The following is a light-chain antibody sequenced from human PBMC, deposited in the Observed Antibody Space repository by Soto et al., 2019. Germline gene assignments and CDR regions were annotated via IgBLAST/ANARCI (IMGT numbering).Light chain of an antibody. CDR3: MQGTHWPPT. CDR2: MVS. V-gene: IGKV2-30*01. Sequence: DVVLTQSPPSLPVTLGQPASISCRSSQSLVYRDGNTHLNWFQQRPGQSPRRLLYMVSTRDSGVPDRFSGSGSGTDVTLKISGVEAEDVGVYYCMQGTHWPPTFGQGTKVEIK. CDR1: QSLVYRDGNTH. J-gene: IGKJ1*01.